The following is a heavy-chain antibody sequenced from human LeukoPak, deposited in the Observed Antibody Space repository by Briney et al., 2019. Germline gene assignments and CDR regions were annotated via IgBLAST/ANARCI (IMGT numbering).Heavy chain of an antibody. Sequence: VASVTVSCKASGYTFTSYDINWVRQATGQGLEWMGWMNPNSGNTGYAQKFQGRVTMTRNTSISTAYMELSSLRSEDTAVYYCARGGYDSSGYWGYYYYYYGMDVWGQGTTVTVSS. J-gene: IGHJ6*02. CDR2: MNPNSGNT. D-gene: IGHD3-22*01. V-gene: IGHV1-8*01. CDR1: GYTFTSYD. CDR3: ARGGYDSSGYWGYYYYYYGMDV.